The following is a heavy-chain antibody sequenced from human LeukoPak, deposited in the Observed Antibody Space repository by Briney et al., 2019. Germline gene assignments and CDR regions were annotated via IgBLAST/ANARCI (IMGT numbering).Heavy chain of an antibody. J-gene: IGHJ4*02. CDR2: ISYDGNNK. CDR1: GFTFSNHA. Sequence: PGGSLRLSCAASGFTFSNHAMHWVRQGPGKGLKWVAVISYDGNNKYYADSVKGRFTISRDNAKNTLYLQMNRLRAEDTAVYYCARGPRNGDYDYWGQGTLVTVSS. D-gene: IGHD4-17*01. CDR3: ARGPRNGDYDY. V-gene: IGHV3-30*04.